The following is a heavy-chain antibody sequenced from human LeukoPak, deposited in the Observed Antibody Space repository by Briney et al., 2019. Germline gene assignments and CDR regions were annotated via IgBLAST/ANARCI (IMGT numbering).Heavy chain of an antibody. CDR2: INRDGTT. CDR3: AGDWYASASYGLDG. CDR1: GESFSLYY. D-gene: IGHD6-19*01. J-gene: IGHJ6*02. V-gene: IGHV4-34*01. Sequence: SETLSLTCAVHGESFSLYYWAWIRQSPQKGLEWIGEINRDGTTNYNPSLKSRVTISVDTSKNQFSLTLPSVTAADTAAYFCAGDWYASASYGLDGWGQGTTVTGSS.